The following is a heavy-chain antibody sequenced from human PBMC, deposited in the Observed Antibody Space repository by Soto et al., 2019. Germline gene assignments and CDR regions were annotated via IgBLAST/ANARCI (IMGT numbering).Heavy chain of an antibody. CDR3: AKAPNSGSYSPYYYYYGMDV. D-gene: IGHD1-26*01. CDR1: GFTFSSYA. J-gene: IGHJ6*02. CDR2: ISGNGGST. V-gene: IGHV3-23*01. Sequence: EVQLLESGGGLVQPGGSLRLSCAASGFTFSSYAMSWVRQAPGKGLEWVSAISGNGGSTYYADSVKGRFTISRDNSKNTLYLQMNSLRAEDTAVYYCAKAPNSGSYSPYYYYYGMDVWGQGTTVTVSS.